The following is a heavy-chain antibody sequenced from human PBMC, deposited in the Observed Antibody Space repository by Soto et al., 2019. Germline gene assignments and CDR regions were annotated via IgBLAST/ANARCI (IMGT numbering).Heavy chain of an antibody. V-gene: IGHV1-18*04. J-gene: IGHJ6*02. Sequence: QVQLVQSGAEVRKPGASVKVSCKASGYMFTSYGINWVRQAPGQGLEWMGWISTYYGHTDYSHNYQGRVTMTTDSSTSTAYLELRSMRSDDTAVYYCAREGVVAEAIGAMDVWGQGTTVTVSS. CDR1: GYMFTSYG. CDR2: ISTYYGHT. CDR3: AREGVVAEAIGAMDV. D-gene: IGHD2-15*01.